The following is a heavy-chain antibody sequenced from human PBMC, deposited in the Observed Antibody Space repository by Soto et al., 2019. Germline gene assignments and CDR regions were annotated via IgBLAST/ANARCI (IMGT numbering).Heavy chain of an antibody. CDR1: GYTFTSYG. J-gene: IGHJ4*02. CDR2: ISDYNGNT. V-gene: IGHV1-18*01. D-gene: IGHD3-22*01. Sequence: ASVKVSCKASGYTFTSYGISWVRQAPGQGLEWMGWISDYNGNTNYAQKLQGRITMTTDTSTNTGYMELRSLRSDDAAVYYWARGGSSGYYYLDYWGQGTLVTVSS. CDR3: ARGGSSGYYYLDY.